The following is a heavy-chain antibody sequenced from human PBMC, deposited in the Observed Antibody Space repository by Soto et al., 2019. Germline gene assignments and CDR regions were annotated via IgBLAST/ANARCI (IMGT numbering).Heavy chain of an antibody. CDR2: ISGSGGST. D-gene: IGHD4-17*01. J-gene: IGHJ3*02. CDR3: AKKYRGYTVTTTAFDI. V-gene: IGHV3-23*01. CDR1: GFTFSSYA. Sequence: GGSLRLSCAASGFTFSSYAMSWVRQAPGKGLEWVSAISGSGGSTYYADSVKGRFTISRDNSKNTLYLQMNSLIAEDTAVYYCAKKYRGYTVTTTAFDIWGQGTMVTVSS.